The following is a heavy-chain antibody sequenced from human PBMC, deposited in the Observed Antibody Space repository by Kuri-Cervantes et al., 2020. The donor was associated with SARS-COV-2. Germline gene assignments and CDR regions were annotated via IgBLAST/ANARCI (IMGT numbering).Heavy chain of an antibody. V-gene: IGHV3-74*01. J-gene: IGHJ6*02. CDR2: ITPDVSYT. CDR3: ARDSSSLYDFWSGYYGMDV. Sequence: RLTLIGHWLYSLRQPPRKWLVWDSRITPDVSYTNHADSVKGRFTLSRENAKNSLYLQINSLRAGDTAVYYCARDSSSLYDFWSGYYGMDVCGQWTTVTVSS. CDR1: RLTLIGHW. D-gene: IGHD3-3*01.